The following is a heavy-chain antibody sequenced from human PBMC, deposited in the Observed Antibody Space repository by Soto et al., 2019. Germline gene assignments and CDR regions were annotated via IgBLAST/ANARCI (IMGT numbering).Heavy chain of an antibody. D-gene: IGHD3-10*01. V-gene: IGHV1-69*08. CDR1: GGTFSRNT. CDR2: IIPLLNIP. J-gene: IGHJ6*02. CDR3: ARDRGLVSAVGGKMVNHYGLDV. Sequence: QVQLVQSGAEVKKPGSSVKVSCKASGGTFSRNTISWVRQAPGQGLEWMGRIIPLLNIPNYAQNFQGRVMMTADRSTITVYMEVSSLKSEDTAVYYCARDRGLVSAVGGKMVNHYGLDVWGQGTTVTVSS.